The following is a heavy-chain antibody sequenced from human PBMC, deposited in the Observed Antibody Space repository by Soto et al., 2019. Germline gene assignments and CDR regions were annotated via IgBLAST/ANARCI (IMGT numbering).Heavy chain of an antibody. Sequence: QVQLQESGPGLVKPSETLSLTCTVSGGSISSYYWSWIRQPAGKGLEWIGRSYTSGSTNYNPSLKRQVNMSVDTSKNQFSLQLSSVTDADTAVYYCESLSLEAADRLDYWGQGTLVTVSS. CDR1: GGSISSYY. CDR2: SYTSGST. CDR3: ESLSLEAADRLDY. J-gene: IGHJ4*02. D-gene: IGHD6-13*01. V-gene: IGHV4-4*07.